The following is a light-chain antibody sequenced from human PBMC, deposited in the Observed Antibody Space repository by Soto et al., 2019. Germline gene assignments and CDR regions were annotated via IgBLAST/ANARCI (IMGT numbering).Light chain of an antibody. Sequence: QSALTQPRPVSASPGQSVTISCTGTSSDVGRYDYVSWYQQHPGKAPKLIVYDVTERPSGVPDRFSGSKSGNTASLTISGLQAEDEADYSCCSFAGSYSYVFGTGTKVTAL. CDR2: DVT. J-gene: IGLJ1*01. CDR3: CSFAGSYSYV. V-gene: IGLV2-11*01. CDR1: SSDVGRYDY.